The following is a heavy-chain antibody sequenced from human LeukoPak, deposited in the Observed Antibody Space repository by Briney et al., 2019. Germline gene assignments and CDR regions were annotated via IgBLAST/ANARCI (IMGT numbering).Heavy chain of an antibody. CDR1: GGSISSYY. CDR3: ARHRSGWDAFDI. V-gene: IGHV4-59*01. Sequence: SETLSLTCTVSGGSISSYYWSWIRQPPGKGLEWIGYIYYSGSTNYNPSLKSRVTISVDTSKNQFSLKLSSVTAADMAVYYCARHRSGWDAFDIWGQGTMVTVSS. CDR2: IYYSGST. D-gene: IGHD6-19*01. J-gene: IGHJ3*02.